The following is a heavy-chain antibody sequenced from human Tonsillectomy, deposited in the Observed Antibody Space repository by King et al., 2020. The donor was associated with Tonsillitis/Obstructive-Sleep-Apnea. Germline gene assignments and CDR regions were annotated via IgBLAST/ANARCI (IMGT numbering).Heavy chain of an antibody. CDR3: ARIQCPYRGYDSNSDY. D-gene: IGHD5-12*01. Sequence: VTLKESGPALVKPTQTLTLTCTFSGFSLSTSGMCVSWIRQPPGKALEWLARIDWDDDKYYSTSLKTRLTISKDTSKNQVVLTMTNMDPVDTATYYCARIQCPYRGYDSNSDYWGQGTLVTVSS. V-gene: IGHV2-70*11. J-gene: IGHJ4*02. CDR1: GFSLSTSGMC. CDR2: IDWDDDK.